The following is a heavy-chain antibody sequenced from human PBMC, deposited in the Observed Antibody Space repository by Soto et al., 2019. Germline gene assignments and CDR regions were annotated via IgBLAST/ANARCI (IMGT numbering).Heavy chain of an antibody. CDR1: GGSISSSSYK. D-gene: IGHD6-19*01. CDR3: ARYAAVAGILDY. J-gene: IGHJ4*02. Sequence: PSETLSLTCTVSGGSISSSSYKWGWIRQPPGKSLGWIGNIFYSGSTYYNPSLKSRVTLSVDTSKNQFSLTLSSVTAADTAVYYCARYAAVAGILDYWGQGTLVTVSS. V-gene: IGHV4-39*01. CDR2: IFYSGST.